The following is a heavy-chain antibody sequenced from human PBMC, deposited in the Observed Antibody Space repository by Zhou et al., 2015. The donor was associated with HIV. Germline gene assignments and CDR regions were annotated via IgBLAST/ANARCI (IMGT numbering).Heavy chain of an antibody. J-gene: IGHJ6*02. V-gene: IGHV1-69*12. CDR3: ARVTPQLETGPYYYYGMDV. Sequence: QVQLVQSGAEVKKPGSSVKVSCKASGGTFSSYAISWVRQAPGQGLEWMGGIIPIFGTANYAQKFQGRVTITADESTSTAYMELSSLRSEDTAVYYCARVTPQLETGPYYYYGMDVWGQGTTVTVSS. D-gene: IGHD1-1*01. CDR2: IIPIFGTA. CDR1: GGTFSSYA.